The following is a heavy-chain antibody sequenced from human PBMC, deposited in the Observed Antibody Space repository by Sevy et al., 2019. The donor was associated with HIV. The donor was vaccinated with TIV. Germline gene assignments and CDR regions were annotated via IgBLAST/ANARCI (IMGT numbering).Heavy chain of an antibody. CDR1: GFTFGNSW. CDR2: INPGGTEG. J-gene: IGHJ4*02. D-gene: IGHD2-2*01. Sequence: GGSLRLSCVASGFTFGNSWMNWVRQAPGKGLEWVSNINPGGTEGYYADSVKGRFIISRDNAKNSLFLQMNSLRAEDTAVYYCRRVSRGTVDDYWGQGTLVTVSS. V-gene: IGHV3-7*01. CDR3: RRVSRGTVDDY.